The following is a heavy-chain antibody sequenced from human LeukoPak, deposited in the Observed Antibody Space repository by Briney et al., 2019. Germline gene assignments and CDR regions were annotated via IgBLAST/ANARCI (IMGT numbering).Heavy chain of an antibody. J-gene: IGHJ4*02. CDR2: ISGSDGTT. D-gene: IGHD2/OR15-2a*01. CDR3: AEDSAKKYDDY. V-gene: IGHV3-23*01. CDR1: GFTSSNYA. Sequence: GGSLRLSCAASGFTSSNYAMSWVRQAPGKGLEWVSGISGSDGTTYYADSVKGRFTISRDNSKNTLYLQMNGLRAEDTAVYYCAEDSAKKYDDYWGQGTLVTVSS.